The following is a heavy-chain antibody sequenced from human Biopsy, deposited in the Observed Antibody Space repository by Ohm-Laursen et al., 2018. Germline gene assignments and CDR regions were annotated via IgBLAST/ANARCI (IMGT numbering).Heavy chain of an antibody. Sequence: SETLSLTCGVSGDSIRSYYWSWIRQTPEKGLEWIGHVYFTGSTNSNPSLKSRVTISVDTSRGRFSLTLSSVTAADTAIYYCARGPCGGDCPFQYFDSWGQGTLVTVSS. J-gene: IGHJ4*02. CDR3: ARGPCGGDCPFQYFDS. V-gene: IGHV4-59*01. D-gene: IGHD2-21*02. CDR1: GDSIRSYY. CDR2: VYFTGST.